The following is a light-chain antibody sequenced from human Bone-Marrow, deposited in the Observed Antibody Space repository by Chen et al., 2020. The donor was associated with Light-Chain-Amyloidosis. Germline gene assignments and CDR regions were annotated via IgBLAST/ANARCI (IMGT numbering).Light chain of an antibody. CDR2: DVS. V-gene: IGLV2-11*01. J-gene: IGLJ3*02. CDR1: SRDVGGYDS. CDR3: CSYAGIYWV. Sequence: QSALTQPRSVSGSPGQSVTISCTGTSRDVGGYDSVSWYQQYPGKAPKLMIYDVSKRPSGVPDRFSASKSGNTASLTISGRQDEDEADYYCCSYAGIYWVFGGGTKLTVL.